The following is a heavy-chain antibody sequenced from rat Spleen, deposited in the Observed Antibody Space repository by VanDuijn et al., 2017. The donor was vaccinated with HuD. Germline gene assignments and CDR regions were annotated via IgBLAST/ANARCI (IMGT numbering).Heavy chain of an antibody. CDR3: TREGTIAALAY. CDR1: GFTFNNYW. CDR2: ITNTGGST. V-gene: IGHV5-31*01. D-gene: IGHD1-2*01. J-gene: IGHJ2*01. Sequence: EVQLVESGGGLVQPGRSLKLSCVLSGFTFNNYWMTWIRQAPGKGLEWVASITNTGGSTYYPDSVKGRFTVSRDNAKSTLYLQMNSLRSEDTATYYCTREGTIAALAYWGQGVMVTVSS.